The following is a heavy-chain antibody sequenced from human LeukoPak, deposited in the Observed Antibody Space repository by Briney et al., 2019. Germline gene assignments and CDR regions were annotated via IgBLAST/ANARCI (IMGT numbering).Heavy chain of an antibody. Sequence: SETLSLTCTVSGGSISSSSYYWGWIRQPPGKGLEWIGSIYYSGSTYYNPSLKSRVTISVDTSKNQFSLKLSSVTAADTAVYYCAILGRLFGSSWTRYPVVDYWGQGTLVTVSS. CDR3: AILGRLFGSSWTRYPVVDY. V-gene: IGHV4-39*01. CDR2: IYYSGST. D-gene: IGHD6-13*01. CDR1: GGSISSSSYY. J-gene: IGHJ4*02.